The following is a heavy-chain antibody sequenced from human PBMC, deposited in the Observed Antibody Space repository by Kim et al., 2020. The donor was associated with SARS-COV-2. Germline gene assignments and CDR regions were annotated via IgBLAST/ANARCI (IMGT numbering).Heavy chain of an antibody. J-gene: IGHJ3*02. CDR3: AGEDSSGWEAFDI. CDR2: IHSSGSP. Sequence: SETLSLTCTVSGGSISSDSYYWSWIRQPAGKGLEWIGRIHSSGSPNYNPSLRSRVTISVDTSQNQFSLKLSSVTAADTAVYYCAGEDSSGWEAFDIWGQGTMVPVSS. V-gene: IGHV4-61*02. CDR1: GGSISSDSYY. D-gene: IGHD3-22*01.